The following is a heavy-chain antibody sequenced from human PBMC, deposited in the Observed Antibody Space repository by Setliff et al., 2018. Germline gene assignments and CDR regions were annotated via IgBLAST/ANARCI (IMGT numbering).Heavy chain of an antibody. J-gene: IGHJ4*02. CDR3: ANSAYLRELDY. V-gene: IGHV4-39*07. CDR2: XXXXXXT. Sequence: PSETLSLTCTVSDASIGGSGYYWGWIRQPPGKGPEWIGXXXXXXXTXXXXXLKSXVTISVDTSKNQFSLKLTSVTAADAAVYYCANSAYLRELDYWGPGTLVTVSS. CDR1: DASIGGSGYY. D-gene: IGHD1-26*01.